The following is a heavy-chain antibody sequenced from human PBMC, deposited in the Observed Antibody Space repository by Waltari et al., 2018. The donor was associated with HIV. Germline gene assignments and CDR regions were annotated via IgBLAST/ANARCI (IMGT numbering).Heavy chain of an antibody. CDR2: ISGSGGST. V-gene: IGHV3-23*01. J-gene: IGHJ4*02. CDR3: AKRGYCSSTSCYTSGWIDY. CDR1: GFTFSSYA. Sequence: EVQLLESGGGLVQPGGSLRLSCAASGFTFSSYAMSWVRQAPGKGLEWVSAISGSGGSTYYADSVKGRFTISRDNSKNTLYLQMNSLRAEDTAVYYCAKRGYCSSTSCYTSGWIDYWGQGTLVTVSS. D-gene: IGHD2-2*02.